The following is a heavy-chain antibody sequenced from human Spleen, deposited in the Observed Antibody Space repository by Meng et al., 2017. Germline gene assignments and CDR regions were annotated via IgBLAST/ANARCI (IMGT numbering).Heavy chain of an antibody. CDR3: AKGGGIIWFDP. CDR2: ISGSGGST. Sequence: GGSLRLSCAASGFTFSSYAMSWVRQAPGKGLEWVSAISGSGGSTYYTDSVKGRFTISRDNSKNTLYLQMNSLTAEDTAVYYCAKGGGIIWFDPWGQGTLVTVSS. V-gene: IGHV3-23*01. J-gene: IGHJ5*02. CDR1: GFTFSSYA.